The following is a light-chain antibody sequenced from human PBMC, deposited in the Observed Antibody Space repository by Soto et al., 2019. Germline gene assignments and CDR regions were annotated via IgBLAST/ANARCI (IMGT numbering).Light chain of an antibody. CDR3: CSGSTTFYV. Sequence: QSALTQPASGSGSPGQSITISCTGTSSDIGSYDLVSWYQQHADKVPKLIIYEVRKRPSGVSNRFSGSKSGNTASLTISGLQAEDEADYYCCSGSTTFYVFGTGTKVTVL. V-gene: IGLV2-23*02. CDR2: EVR. J-gene: IGLJ1*01. CDR1: SSDIGSYDL.